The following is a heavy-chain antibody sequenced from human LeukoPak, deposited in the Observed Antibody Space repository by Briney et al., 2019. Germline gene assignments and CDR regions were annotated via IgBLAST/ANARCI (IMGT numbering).Heavy chain of an antibody. J-gene: IGHJ5*02. CDR3: ARAPIDQSIVAAGSHWFDP. CDR1: GGSFSGYY. V-gene: IGHV4-34*01. Sequence: PSETLSLTCAVYGGSFSGYYWSWVRQPPGKGLEWIGEINHSGSTNYNPSLKSRATISVDTSKNQFSLKLSSVTAADTAVYYCARAPIDQSIVAAGSHWFDPWGQGTLVTVSS. D-gene: IGHD6-13*01. CDR2: INHSGST.